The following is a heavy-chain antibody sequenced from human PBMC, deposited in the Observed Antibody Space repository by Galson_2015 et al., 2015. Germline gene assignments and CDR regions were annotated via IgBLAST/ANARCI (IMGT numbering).Heavy chain of an antibody. CDR3: VRGGLVVPLATFDY. CDR2: VNNDGAIT. D-gene: IGHD2-2*01. J-gene: IGHJ4*02. CDR1: GFTLSSYW. Sequence: LRLSCAASGFTLSSYWMHWVRQAPGMGLVWVSRVNNDGAITTYADAVKGRFSVSRDNAKNTLYLQMISLRAEDTAVYYCVRGGLVVPLATFDYWGQGALVTVSS. V-gene: IGHV3-74*01.